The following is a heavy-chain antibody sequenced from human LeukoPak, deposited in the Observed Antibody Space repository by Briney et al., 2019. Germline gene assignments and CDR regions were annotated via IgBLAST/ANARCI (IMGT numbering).Heavy chain of an antibody. CDR2: ISYDGTKK. D-gene: IGHD3-16*01. V-gene: IGHV3-30*04. CDR1: GFNFKNYA. Sequence: PGTSLRLSCGASGFNFKNYAMHWVRQAPGKGLEWVGVISYDGTKKYHAASVKGRFTVSRDNPKNTVFLQMNDLRPDDMALYYCAREAENYGGSDYWGQGTLVTVSS. J-gene: IGHJ4*02. CDR3: AREAENYGGSDY.